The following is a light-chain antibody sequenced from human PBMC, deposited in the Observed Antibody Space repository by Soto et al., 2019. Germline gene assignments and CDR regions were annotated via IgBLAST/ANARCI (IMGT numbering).Light chain of an antibody. CDR3: QHYGSALFT. Sequence: EIVLTQSPGTLSLSPGERATLSCRASQSFSSSYLAWYQQKPGQAPRLLIYGASSRATCIPDRFSGSGSGTDFPLTISRLESEDFAVYYCQHYGSALFTFGPGTKVDVK. V-gene: IGKV3-20*01. J-gene: IGKJ3*01. CDR2: GAS. CDR1: QSFSSSY.